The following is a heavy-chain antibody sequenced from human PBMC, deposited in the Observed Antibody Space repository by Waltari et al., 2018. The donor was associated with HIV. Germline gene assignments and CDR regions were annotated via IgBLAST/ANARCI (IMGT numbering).Heavy chain of an antibody. CDR2: IRPDGSEK. Sequence: EVHLVESGGGWVQHGGPLRLSCAASGVAWGNYWMWWVSQSPGRGLEWVANIRPDGSEKYYLESVRGRFTVSRDNAKNSLDLLMNTLRAEDSAVYYCARDFTQTKYNFDHWGQGILVTVSS. D-gene: IGHD6-6*01. J-gene: IGHJ4*02. CDR3: ARDFTQTKYNFDH. V-gene: IGHV3-7*01. CDR1: GVAWGNYW.